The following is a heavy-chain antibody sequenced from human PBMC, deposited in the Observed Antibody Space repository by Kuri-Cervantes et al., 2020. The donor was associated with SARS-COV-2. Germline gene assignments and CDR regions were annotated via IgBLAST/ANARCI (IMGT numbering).Heavy chain of an antibody. Sequence: SCTVSGYSISSGYYWGWIRQPPGKGLEWIGSTYHSGSTNYNPSLMSRVTISVDTSKNQFSLKLSSVTAADTAVYYCARPGGFLDVWGKGTTVTVSS. J-gene: IGHJ6*04. CDR3: ARPGGFLDV. V-gene: IGHV4-38-2*02. CDR2: TYHSGST. CDR1: GYSISSGYY. D-gene: IGHD4-23*01.